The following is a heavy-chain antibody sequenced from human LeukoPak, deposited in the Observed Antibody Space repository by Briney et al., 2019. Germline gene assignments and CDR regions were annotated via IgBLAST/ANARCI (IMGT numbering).Heavy chain of an antibody. V-gene: IGHV3-15*01. Sequence: GGSLRLSCVASGFSFSNAWMSWVRQAPGKGLEWVGRIKSETDGGTIDYAAPVKGRFTISRDDSKNTLYLQMNSLKTEDTAVYYCTTDPYWLSFDYWGQGTLVTVSS. D-gene: IGHD3-9*01. CDR2: IKSETDGGTI. CDR1: GFSFSNAW. CDR3: TTDPYWLSFDY. J-gene: IGHJ4*02.